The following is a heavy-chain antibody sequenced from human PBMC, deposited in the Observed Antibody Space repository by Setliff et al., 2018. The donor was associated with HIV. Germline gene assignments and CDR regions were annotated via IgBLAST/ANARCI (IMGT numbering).Heavy chain of an antibody. CDR3: ARGTLYYDYVWGTPFPFDY. CDR1: GGSISSHF. J-gene: IGHJ4*02. CDR2: IYYSGST. D-gene: IGHD3-16*01. V-gene: IGHV4-59*11. Sequence: SETLSLTCTVSGGSISSHFWSWIRQPPGKGLEWIGSIYYSGSTNYNPSLKSRATISVVTSKNQFSLKLSSVTAADTAVYYCARGTLYYDYVWGTPFPFDYWGQGTLVTVS.